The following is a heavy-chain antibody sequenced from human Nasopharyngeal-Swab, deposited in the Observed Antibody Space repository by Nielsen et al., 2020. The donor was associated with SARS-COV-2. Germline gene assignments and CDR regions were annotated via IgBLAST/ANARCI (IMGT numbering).Heavy chain of an antibody. CDR2: IRSKAYGGTT. V-gene: IGHV3-49*03. D-gene: IGHD4-11*01. CDR3: TRGGTTVTPGYYYYGMDV. CDR1: GFTFGDYA. J-gene: IGHJ6*02. Sequence: GESLKISCTASGFTFGDYAMSWFRQAPGKGLEWVGFIRSKAYGGTTGYAASVKGRFTISRDDSKSIAYLQMNSLKTEDTAVYYCTRGGTTVTPGYYYYGMDVWGQGTTVTVSS.